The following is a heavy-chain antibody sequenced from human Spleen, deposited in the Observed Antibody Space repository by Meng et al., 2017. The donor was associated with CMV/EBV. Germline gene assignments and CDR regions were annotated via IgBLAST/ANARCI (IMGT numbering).Heavy chain of an antibody. CDR3: ARDLVDGSGSFVPFDY. J-gene: IGHJ4*02. Sequence: ASVKVSCKVSGYTLTELSMHWVRQAPGKGLEWMGGFDPEDGETIYAQKFQGRVTMTEDTSTDTAYMELSSLRAEDTAVYYCARDLVDGSGSFVPFDYWGQGTLVTVSS. CDR1: GYTLTELS. V-gene: IGHV1-24*01. D-gene: IGHD3-10*01. CDR2: FDPEDGET.